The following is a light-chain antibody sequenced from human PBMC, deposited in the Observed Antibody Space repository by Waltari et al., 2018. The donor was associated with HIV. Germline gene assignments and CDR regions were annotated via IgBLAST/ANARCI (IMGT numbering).Light chain of an antibody. J-gene: IGLJ3*02. Sequence: QSVLTQPPSVSAAPGQKVTISCSGSTSNIGKNYVSWYQQIPETAHKLIIYDNNKRPSGIPDRFSGSKSGTSATLAITGLQTGDEADYFCGTWDSSVSAGVFGGGTKLTVL. CDR2: DNN. CDR3: GTWDSSVSAGV. CDR1: TSNIGKNY. V-gene: IGLV1-51*01.